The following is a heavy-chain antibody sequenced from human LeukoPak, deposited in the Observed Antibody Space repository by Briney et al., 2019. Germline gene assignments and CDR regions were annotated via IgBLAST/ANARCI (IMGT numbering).Heavy chain of an antibody. CDR3: AKDPYRSSSGLGDC. V-gene: IGHV4-4*07. CDR2: FYTSGST. J-gene: IGHJ4*02. CDR1: GVSITSYY. Sequence: SETLSLTCTVSGVSITSYYWSWIRQPAGKGLEWIGRFYTSGSTNYNPSLKRRVTMSVDTSKNQFSLKLSSVTAADTAVYYCAKDPYRSSSGLGDCWGQGTLVTVSS. D-gene: IGHD6-6*01.